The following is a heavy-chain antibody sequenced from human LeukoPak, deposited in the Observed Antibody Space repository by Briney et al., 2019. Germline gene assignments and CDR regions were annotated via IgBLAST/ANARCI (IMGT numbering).Heavy chain of an antibody. CDR3: GRSSGGWSFDP. D-gene: IGHD2-15*01. Sequence: ASVKVSCKSSVYTFTSYDFYWVRQATGQGLEWVGWMNTNSGNTGYAQKFQGRVTMTKNKSISTAYMELSSLRSEDTAFYYCGRSSGGWSFDPWGQGTLVTVSS. V-gene: IGHV1-8*01. J-gene: IGHJ5*02. CDR2: MNTNSGNT. CDR1: VYTFTSYD.